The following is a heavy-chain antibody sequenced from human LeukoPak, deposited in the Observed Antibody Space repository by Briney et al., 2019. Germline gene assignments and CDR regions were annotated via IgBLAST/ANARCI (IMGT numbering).Heavy chain of an antibody. CDR2: INHSGAT. CDR1: GGSFSDYS. J-gene: IGHJ4*02. V-gene: IGHV4-34*01. D-gene: IGHD1-26*01. CDR3: ARDQGGLYDY. Sequence: SGTLSLTCAVSGGSFSDYSWSWIRQSPGEGLEWIGEINHSGATNYNPSFKSRVTISVDTSKKQVSLKLNSVTTADTALYYCARDQGGLYDYWGPGIVVTVSS.